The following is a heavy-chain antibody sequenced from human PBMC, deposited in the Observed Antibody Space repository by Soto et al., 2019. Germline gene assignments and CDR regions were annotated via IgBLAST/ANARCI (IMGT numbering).Heavy chain of an antibody. D-gene: IGHD3-10*01. CDR3: ARGYITMVRGVIVVYYYYGMDV. CDR2: INHSGST. V-gene: IGHV4-34*01. Sequence: PSETLSLTCAVYGGSFSGYYWSWIRQPPGKGLEWIGEINHSGSTNYNPSLKSRVTISVDTSKNQFSLKLSSVTAADTAVYYCARGYITMVRGVIVVYYYYGMDVWGQGTTVT. CDR1: GGSFSGYY. J-gene: IGHJ6*02.